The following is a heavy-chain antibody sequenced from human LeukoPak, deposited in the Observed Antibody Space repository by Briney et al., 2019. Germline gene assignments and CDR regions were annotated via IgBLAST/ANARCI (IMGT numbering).Heavy chain of an antibody. Sequence: PSETLSLTCTDSGGSISSGGYYWSWIRQHPGKGLEWIGYIYYSGSTYYNPSLKSRVTISVDTSKNQFSLKLSSVTAADTAVYYCARDRSSGWYSLFDPWGQGTLVTVSS. CDR1: GGSISSGGYY. D-gene: IGHD6-19*01. CDR2: IYYSGST. CDR3: ARDRSSGWYSLFDP. V-gene: IGHV4-31*03. J-gene: IGHJ5*02.